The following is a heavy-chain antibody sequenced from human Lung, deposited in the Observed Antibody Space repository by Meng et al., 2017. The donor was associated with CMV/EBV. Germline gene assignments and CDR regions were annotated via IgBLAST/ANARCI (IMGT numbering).Heavy chain of an antibody. V-gene: IGHV4-4*02. Sequence: QGQFRGSGQERVKPSETLSLTCAVSGDSITNHNWWAWVRQPPGKGLEWIGEIPHRGSSAYNPSLKSRVSMSIDKSKNQFSLKLTSVTAADTAVYHCLRRSGGSVWGQGTLVTVSS. D-gene: IGHD3-10*01. CDR1: GDSITNHNW. J-gene: IGHJ1*01. CDR3: LRRSGGSV. CDR2: IPHRGSS.